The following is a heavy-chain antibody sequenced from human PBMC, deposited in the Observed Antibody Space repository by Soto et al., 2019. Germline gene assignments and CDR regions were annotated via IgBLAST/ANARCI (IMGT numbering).Heavy chain of an antibody. J-gene: IGHJ5*02. Sequence: EVQVVETGGGLIQPGGSLRLSCAVSGFTVSSNYMSWVRQPPGKGPEWVSDIYSGGSTYYADSVKGRFTISRDNSKNTLYLQMNSLRAEDTAVYYCARERDGHNPNGFDPWGQGTLVTVSS. D-gene: IGHD2-8*01. V-gene: IGHV3-53*02. CDR3: ARERDGHNPNGFDP. CDR2: IYSGGST. CDR1: GFTVSSNY.